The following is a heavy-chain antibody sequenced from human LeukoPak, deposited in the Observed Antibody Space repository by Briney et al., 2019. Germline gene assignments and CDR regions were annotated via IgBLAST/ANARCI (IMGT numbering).Heavy chain of an antibody. D-gene: IGHD3-10*01. CDR3: ARDRGVETEYYYYYGMDV. J-gene: IGHJ6*02. Sequence: GASVKVSCKASGYTFTSYGISWVRQAPGQGLEWMGWISAYNGNTNYAQKLQGRVTMTTDTSTSTAYMELRSLRSDDTAVYYCARDRGVETEYYYYYGMDVWGQGTTVTVSS. CDR1: GYTFTSYG. V-gene: IGHV1-18*01. CDR2: ISAYNGNT.